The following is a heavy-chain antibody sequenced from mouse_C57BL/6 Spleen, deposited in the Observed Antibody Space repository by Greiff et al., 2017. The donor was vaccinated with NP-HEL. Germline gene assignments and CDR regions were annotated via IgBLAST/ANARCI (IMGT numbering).Heavy chain of an antibody. CDR3: ARCNYYGYDSAWFAY. V-gene: IGHV1-54*01. J-gene: IGHJ3*01. CDR2: INPGSGGT. CDR1: GYAFTNYL. Sequence: QVQLKQSGAELVRPGTSVKVSCKASGYAFTNYLIEWVKQRPGQGLEWIGVINPGSGGTNYTEKFKGKATLTADKSSSTAYMQLSSLTSEDSAVYFCARCNYYGYDSAWFAYWGQGTLVTVSA. D-gene: IGHD2-2*01.